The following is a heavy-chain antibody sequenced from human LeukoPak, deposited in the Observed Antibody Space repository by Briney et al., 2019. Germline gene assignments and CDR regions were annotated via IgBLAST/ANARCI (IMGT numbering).Heavy chain of an antibody. J-gene: IGHJ4*02. Sequence: SQTLSLTCTVSGGSISSGGYYWIWLRQHPGKDLVWNGYVYYSGSTYYYPSLKSRFTISVDTSKNQFSLKLSSVTAADTAVYYCARTRGYSGYDSPRFDYWGQGTLVTVSS. CDR1: GGSISSGGYY. D-gene: IGHD5-12*01. CDR3: ARTRGYSGYDSPRFDY. CDR2: VYYSGST. V-gene: IGHV4-31*03.